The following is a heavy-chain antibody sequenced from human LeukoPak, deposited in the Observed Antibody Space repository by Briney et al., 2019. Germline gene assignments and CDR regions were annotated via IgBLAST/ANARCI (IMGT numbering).Heavy chain of an antibody. V-gene: IGHV3-11*01. CDR1: GFTFSDYY. Sequence: GGSLRLSCAASGFTFSDYYMSWIRQAPGKGLEWVSYISSSGSTIYYADSVKGRFTISRDNAKNSLYLQMNSLRAEDTAVYYCAGADSSDWYYDAFDIWGQGTMVTVSS. CDR3: AGADSSDWYYDAFDI. CDR2: ISSSGSTI. J-gene: IGHJ3*02. D-gene: IGHD6-19*01.